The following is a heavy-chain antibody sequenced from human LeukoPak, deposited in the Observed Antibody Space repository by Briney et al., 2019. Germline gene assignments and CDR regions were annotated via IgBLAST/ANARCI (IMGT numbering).Heavy chain of an antibody. D-gene: IGHD3-3*01. CDR1: GFTFSSYT. J-gene: IGHJ4*02. CDR3: ARVPGGLEWADFDY. V-gene: IGHV3-21*01. Sequence: GGSLGLSCAASGFTFSSYTMNWVRQAPGKGLEWVSCIESSSTNINYADSVRGRFTISRDNAKNSLFLQMNSLRVEDTAVYYCARVPGGLEWADFDYWGQGTLVTVSS. CDR2: IESSSTNI.